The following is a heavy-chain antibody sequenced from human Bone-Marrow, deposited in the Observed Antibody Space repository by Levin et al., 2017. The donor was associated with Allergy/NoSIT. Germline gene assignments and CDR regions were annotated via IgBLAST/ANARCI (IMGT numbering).Heavy chain of an antibody. V-gene: IGHV3-9*01. CDR2: ISWNSGRI. D-gene: IGHD2-21*01. CDR3: TKDLNVGLAGFYSNDGLDV. J-gene: IGHJ6*02. CDR1: GFTFDDYA. Sequence: SCAASGFTFDDYAMHWVRQRPGKGLEWVSGISWNSGRIAYADSVKGRFTISRDNAKNSLYLQMNSLRAEDTALYYCTKDLNVGLAGFYSNDGLDVWGQGTTVTVSS.